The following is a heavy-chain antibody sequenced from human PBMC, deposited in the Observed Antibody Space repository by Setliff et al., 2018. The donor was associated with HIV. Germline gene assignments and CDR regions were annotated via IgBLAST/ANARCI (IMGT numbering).Heavy chain of an antibody. CDR3: ARWRGAQSEFDY. CDR2: IYSGSSSA. Sequence: GGSLRLSCVTSGITFINAAMAWVRQAPGEGPEWISFIYSGSSSAVFADSVKGRFTLSRDTSKNTLFLQMNSLRPEDTAVYYCARWRGAQSEFDYWGQGTLVTVSS. J-gene: IGHJ4*02. CDR1: GITFINAA. V-gene: IGHV3-23*03. D-gene: IGHD3-3*01.